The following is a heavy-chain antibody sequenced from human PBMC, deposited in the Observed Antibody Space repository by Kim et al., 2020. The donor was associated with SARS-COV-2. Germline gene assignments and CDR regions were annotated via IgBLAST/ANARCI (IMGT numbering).Heavy chain of an antibody. CDR3: GRVGSNWYRGFDC. CDR2: IKQDGSAT. Sequence: GGSLRLSCAASGFTFSNYWMSWVRQAPGKGLEWVANIKQDGSATYYVDSVKGRSTISRDNTKNSLHLQMNSLRAEDTAVYYCGRVGSNWYRGFDCWGQGTLVTVSS. D-gene: IGHD6-13*01. V-gene: IGHV3-7*04. J-gene: IGHJ4*02. CDR1: GFTFSNYW.